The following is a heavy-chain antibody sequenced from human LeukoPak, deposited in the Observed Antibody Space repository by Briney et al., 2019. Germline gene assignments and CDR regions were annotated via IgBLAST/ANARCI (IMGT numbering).Heavy chain of an antibody. D-gene: IGHD2-21*01. J-gene: IGHJ3*02. CDR3: ARQATRGVVVIASGAFDI. CDR1: GGSISSSSYY. Sequence: SETPSLTCTVSGGSISSSSYYWGWIRQPPGKGLEWIGSIYYSGSTYYNPSLKSRVTISVDTSKNQFSLKLSFVTAADTAVYYCARQATRGVVVIASGAFDIWGQGTMVTVSS. CDR2: IYYSGST. V-gene: IGHV4-39*01.